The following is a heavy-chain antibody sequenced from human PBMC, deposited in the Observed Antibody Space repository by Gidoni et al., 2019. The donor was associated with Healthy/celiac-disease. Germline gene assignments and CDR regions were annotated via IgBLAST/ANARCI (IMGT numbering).Heavy chain of an antibody. J-gene: IGHJ4*02. CDR2: ISSNGGST. CDR3: ARAGYGGPYYFDY. CDR1: GFTFSSYA. Sequence: EVQLVESGGGLVQPGGSLRRSCAASGFTFSSYAMHWVRQAPGKGLEYVSAISSNGGSTYYANSVKGRFTISRDNSKNTLYLQMGSLRAEDMAVYYCARAGYGGPYYFDYWGQGTLVTVSS. D-gene: IGHD4-17*01. V-gene: IGHV3-64*01.